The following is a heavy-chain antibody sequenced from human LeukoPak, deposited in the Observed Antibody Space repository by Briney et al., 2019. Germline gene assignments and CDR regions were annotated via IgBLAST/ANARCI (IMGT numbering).Heavy chain of an antibody. CDR1: GGSVSSYY. CDR2: IYYSGST. D-gene: IGHD2-2*02. V-gene: IGHV4-59*02. CDR3: ARDLGYCSSTSCYRSYYYYGMDV. J-gene: IGHJ6*02. Sequence: SETLSLTCTVSGGSVSSYYWSWIRQPPGKGLEWIGYIYYSGSTNYNPSLKNRVTISVDTSKNQFSLKLSSVTAADTAVYYCARDLGYCSSTSCYRSYYYYGMDVWGQGTTVTVSS.